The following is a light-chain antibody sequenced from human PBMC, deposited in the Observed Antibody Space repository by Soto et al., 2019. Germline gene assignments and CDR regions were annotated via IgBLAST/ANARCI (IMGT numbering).Light chain of an antibody. Sequence: KVMTQSPATLSVSPGERVTLSCRASQSISTNLAWYQRKPGQAPRLLINGASTRATGIPARFSGSGSGTQFTLTISSLQSEDFGTYYCQQYNTWPGTFGQGTKVDI. CDR3: QQYNTWPGT. CDR2: GAS. CDR1: QSISTN. J-gene: IGKJ1*01. V-gene: IGKV3-15*01.